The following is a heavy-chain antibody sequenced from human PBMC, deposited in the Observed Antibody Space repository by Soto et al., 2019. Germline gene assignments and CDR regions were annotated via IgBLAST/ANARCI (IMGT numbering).Heavy chain of an antibody. CDR1: GFTFSSYA. Sequence: GGSLRLSCAASGFTFSSYAMSWVRQAPGKGLEWVSAISGSGGSTYYADSVKGRFTISRDNSKNTLYLQIDSLRADDTAVYYCAKSSGYCGGGSCYTYYYYMDVWGRGTTVTVSS. V-gene: IGHV3-23*01. D-gene: IGHD2-15*01. CDR2: ISGSGGST. CDR3: AKSSGYCGGGSCYTYYYYMDV. J-gene: IGHJ6*03.